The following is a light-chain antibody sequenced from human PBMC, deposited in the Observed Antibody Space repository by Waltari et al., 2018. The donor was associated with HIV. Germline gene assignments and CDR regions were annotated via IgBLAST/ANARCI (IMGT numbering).Light chain of an antibody. CDR1: SSNLGYNS. V-gene: IGLV1-51*02. CDR3: QVWDSDLNAVV. J-gene: IGLJ3*02. CDR2: END. Sequence: QSVLTQPPSVSAAPGQRVTVSCSGSSSNLGYNSVSWSQHLPGAAPKLLIPENDQRPSGIPDRFSASKSDTSATLGISGPQTGDEADYYCQVWDSDLNAVVFGGGTRVTVL.